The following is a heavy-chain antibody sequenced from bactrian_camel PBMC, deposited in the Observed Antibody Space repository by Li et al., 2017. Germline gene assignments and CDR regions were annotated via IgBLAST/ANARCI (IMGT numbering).Heavy chain of an antibody. CDR3: VRNGGSWDELND. D-gene: IGHD6*01. J-gene: IGHJ4*01. CDR2: IGHHVTGT. CDR1: GFTFSSYS. V-gene: IGHV3S40*01. Sequence: QLVESGGGLVQPGGSLTLSCAASGFTFSSYSISWVRQAPGKGLEWISGIGHHVTGTFYTTAVKGRFTISRDNAKNTVYLQLKGLKSEDSAMYYCVRNGGSWDELNDWGQGTQVTVS.